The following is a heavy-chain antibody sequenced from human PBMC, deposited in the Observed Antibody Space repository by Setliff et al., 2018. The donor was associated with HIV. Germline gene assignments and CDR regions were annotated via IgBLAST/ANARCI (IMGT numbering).Heavy chain of an antibody. CDR1: DGYINIGHFY. D-gene: IGHD1-7*01. CDR2: INTSGRT. Sequence: SETLSLTCSVFDGYINIGHFYWNWIRQPAWKALEWIGRINTSGRTNYNPSLRSRVTISVDTSSNQISLWLRSVTAADTAVYYCARGTIEYWGQGMLVTVSS. J-gene: IGHJ4*02. CDR3: ARGTIEY. V-gene: IGHV4-61*02.